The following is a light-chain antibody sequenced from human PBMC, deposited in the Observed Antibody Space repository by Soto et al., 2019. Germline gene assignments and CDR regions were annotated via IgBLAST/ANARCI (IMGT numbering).Light chain of an antibody. CDR3: SSYAGSNNFV. V-gene: IGLV2-8*01. Sequence: QSVLTQPPSASGSPGQSVTISCTGTSSDVGGYNYVSWYQQHPGKAPKLMIYEVSKQPSGVPDRFSGSKSGNTASLTVSVLQAEDEADYYCSSYAGSNNFVFGTGTKVTVL. CDR2: EVS. J-gene: IGLJ1*01. CDR1: SSDVGGYNY.